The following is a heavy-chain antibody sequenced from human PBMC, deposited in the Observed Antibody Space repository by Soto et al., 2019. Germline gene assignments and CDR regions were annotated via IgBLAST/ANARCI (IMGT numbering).Heavy chain of an antibody. J-gene: IGHJ4*02. CDR3: ARDRQPDGIWTFDY. Sequence: GGSLRLSCSASGFTINTYTMGWVRLAPGKGLEWVATIFSGVGNTRYADSVTGRFTVSRDNFKNMMYLQMNSLGVADTAVYYCARDRQPDGIWTFDYWGQGTLVTVSS. V-gene: IGHV3-23*01. CDR1: GFTINTYT. D-gene: IGHD2-15*01. CDR2: IFSGVGNT.